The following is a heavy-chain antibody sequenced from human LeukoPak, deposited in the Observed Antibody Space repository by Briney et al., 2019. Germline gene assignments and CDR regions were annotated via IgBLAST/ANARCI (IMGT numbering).Heavy chain of an antibody. CDR1: GGSISSSNYY. D-gene: IGHD2-15*01. J-gene: IGHJ6*03. CDR2: IYYSGST. V-gene: IGHV4-39*07. Sequence: HPSETLSLTCTVSGGSISSSNYYWGWIRQPPGKGLEWIGSIYYSGSTYYNPSLKSRVTISVDTSKNQFSLKLSSVTAADTAVYYCARSSQGVENYYYYYYMDVWGKGTTVTVSS. CDR3: ARSSQGVENYYYYYYMDV.